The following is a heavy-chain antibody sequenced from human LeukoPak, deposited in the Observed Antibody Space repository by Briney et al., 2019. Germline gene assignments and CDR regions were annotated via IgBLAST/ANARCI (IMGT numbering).Heavy chain of an antibody. V-gene: IGHV5-51*01. D-gene: IGHD2-8*01. Sequence: GESLKISCKGSGYSFTSYWIGWVRPMPGKGLEWMGIIYPGDSDTRYSPSFQGQVSISADKSISTAYLQWSSLKASDTAMYYCARGYCTNGVCLYGMDVWGQGTTVTVSS. J-gene: IGHJ6*02. CDR2: IYPGDSDT. CDR1: GYSFTSYW. CDR3: ARGYCTNGVCLYGMDV.